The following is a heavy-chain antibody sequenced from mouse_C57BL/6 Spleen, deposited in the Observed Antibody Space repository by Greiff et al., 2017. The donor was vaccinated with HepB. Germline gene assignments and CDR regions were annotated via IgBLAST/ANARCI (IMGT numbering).Heavy chain of an antibody. CDR2: IYPGDGDT. Sequence: VQLQQSVAELVKPGASVKISCKASGYAFSSYWMNWVKQRPGKGLEWIGQIYPGDGDTNYNGKFKGKATLTADKSSSTAYMQLSSLTSEDSAVYFCAREGVSEGYAMDYWGQGTSVTVSS. V-gene: IGHV1-80*01. CDR3: AREGVSEGYAMDY. J-gene: IGHJ4*01. CDR1: GYAFSSYW.